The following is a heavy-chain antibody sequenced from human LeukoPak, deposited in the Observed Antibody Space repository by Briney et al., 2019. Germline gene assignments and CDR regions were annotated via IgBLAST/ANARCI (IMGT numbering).Heavy chain of an antibody. CDR2: ISYDGSNK. D-gene: IGHD3-10*01. V-gene: IGHV3-30*18. J-gene: IGHJ5*02. Sequence: GGSLRLSCAASGFTFSSYGMHWVRQAPGKGLEWVAVISYDGSNKYYADSVKGRFTTSRDNSKNTLYLQMNSLRAEDTAVYYCAKGYYYGSGSYYPPFDPWGQGTLVTVSS. CDR3: AKGYYYGSGSYYPPFDP. CDR1: GFTFSSYG.